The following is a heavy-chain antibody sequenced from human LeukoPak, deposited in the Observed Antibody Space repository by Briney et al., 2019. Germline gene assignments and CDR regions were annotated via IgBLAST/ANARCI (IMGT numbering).Heavy chain of an antibody. V-gene: IGHV3-30*01. Sequence: PGGSLRLSCAASGFTFSSYAMHWVRQAPGKGLEWVADISYDGSNKYYADSVKGRFTISRDNSKNTLYLQMNSLRAEDTAVYYCARATSYATFDYWGQGTLVTVSS. CDR3: ARATSYATFDY. CDR1: GFTFSSYA. CDR2: ISYDGSNK. D-gene: IGHD2-8*01. J-gene: IGHJ4*02.